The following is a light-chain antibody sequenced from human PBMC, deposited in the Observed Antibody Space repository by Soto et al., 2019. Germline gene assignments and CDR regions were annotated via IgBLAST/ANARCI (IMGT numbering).Light chain of an antibody. J-gene: IGKJ4*01. CDR2: GAS. V-gene: IGKV1-9*01. Sequence: QSPSSLFSAVGDLFIITCLASQGITSYLAWYQQKPGKAPNLLIYGASTLQSGVPSRFSGSGSGTDFTLTINSLQAEDFATYYCQQTRSYPSTFGGGTKVDIK. CDR3: QQTRSYPST. CDR1: QGITSY.